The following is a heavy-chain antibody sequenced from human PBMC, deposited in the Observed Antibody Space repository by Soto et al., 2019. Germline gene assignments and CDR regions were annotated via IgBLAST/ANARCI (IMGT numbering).Heavy chain of an antibody. V-gene: IGHV3-23*01. CDR3: AKMNSMIVLDRVYYYYGMDV. Sequence: EVQLLESGGGLVQPGGSLRLSCAASGFTFSSYAMSWVRQAPGKGLEWVSTITGGGDSTYYADSVRGRFTISRDKSKNTLYLQMNSLRAEDTAVYYCAKMNSMIVLDRVYYYYGMDVWGQGTTVTVSS. CDR1: GFTFSSYA. J-gene: IGHJ6*02. CDR2: ITGGGDST. D-gene: IGHD3-22*01.